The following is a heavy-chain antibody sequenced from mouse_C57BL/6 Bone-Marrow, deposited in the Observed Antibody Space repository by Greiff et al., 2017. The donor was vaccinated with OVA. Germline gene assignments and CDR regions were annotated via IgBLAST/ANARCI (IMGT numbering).Heavy chain of an antibody. Sequence: VQLQQSGAELVRPGASVKLSCTASGFNIKDDYMHWVKQRPEQGLEWIGWIDPENGDTEYASKFQGKATITADTSSNTAYLQLSSLTSEDTAVYYCTTYYSNYVDYWGQGITLTVSS. CDR2: IDPENGDT. CDR1: GFNIKDDY. CDR3: TTYYSNYVDY. J-gene: IGHJ2*01. D-gene: IGHD2-5*01. V-gene: IGHV14-4*01.